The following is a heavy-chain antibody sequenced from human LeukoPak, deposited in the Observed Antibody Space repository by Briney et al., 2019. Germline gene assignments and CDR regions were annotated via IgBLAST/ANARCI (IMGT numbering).Heavy chain of an antibody. Sequence: SVTVSCKASGGTFSSYAISWVRQAPGQGLEWMGGIIPIFGTANYAQKFQGRVTITADESTSTAYMELSSLRSEDTAVYYCAVGYCSGGSCYGNPEPHVELYGMDVWGQGTTVTVSS. V-gene: IGHV1-69*13. CDR3: AVGYCSGGSCYGNPEPHVELYGMDV. CDR1: GGTFSSYA. D-gene: IGHD2-15*01. J-gene: IGHJ6*02. CDR2: IIPIFGTA.